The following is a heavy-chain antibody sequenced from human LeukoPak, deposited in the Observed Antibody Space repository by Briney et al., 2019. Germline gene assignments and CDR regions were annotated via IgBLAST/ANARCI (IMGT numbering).Heavy chain of an antibody. D-gene: IGHD2-21*01. CDR1: GYNFISYW. J-gene: IGHJ4*02. CDR2: IYPGDSDT. V-gene: IGHV5-51*01. CDR3: ATTHCGGECYLY. Sequence: GESLQISCKGSGYNFISYWIGWVRQMPGKGLEWMGIIYPGDSDTRYSPSFQGQVTISADRSIGTAYLQWSSLKASDTAMYYCATTHCGGECYLYWGQGTLITVSS.